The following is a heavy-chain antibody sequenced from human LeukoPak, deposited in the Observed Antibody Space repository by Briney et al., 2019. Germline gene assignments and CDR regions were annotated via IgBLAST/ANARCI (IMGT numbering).Heavy chain of an antibody. CDR2: IVPILGTA. V-gene: IGHV1-69*13. CDR1: GGSFGRYA. J-gene: IGHJ4*02. CDR3: ARSQGYSYGSSY. D-gene: IGHD5-18*01. Sequence: AASVKVSCKAPGGSFGRYAISWVRQAPGQGLEWMGGIVPILGTANYAQKFQGRVTITADDSTGTAYMELTSLGSADTAVYYCARSQGYSYGSSYWGQGTLVTVSS.